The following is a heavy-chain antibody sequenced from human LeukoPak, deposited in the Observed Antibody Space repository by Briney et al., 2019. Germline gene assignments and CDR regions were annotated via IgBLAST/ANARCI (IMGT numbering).Heavy chain of an antibody. CDR2: IESDGTST. D-gene: IGHD6-13*01. V-gene: IGHV3-74*01. J-gene: IGHJ3*01. CDR1: GFAFTTSW. CDR3: ARDQYSSTWYRGAFDV. Sequence: GGSLRLSCAASGFAFTTSWMHWFRQAPGKGLVWVPRIESDGTSTTYADSVKGRFTISRDNAKNTLYLQMNSLRAEDTAVYYCARDQYSSTWYRGAFDVWGQGTMVSVSS.